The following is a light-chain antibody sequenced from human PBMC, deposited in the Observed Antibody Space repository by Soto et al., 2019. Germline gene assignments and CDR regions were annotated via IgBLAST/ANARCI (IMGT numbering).Light chain of an antibody. Sequence: QSALTQPASVSGSPGQSITISCTGTSRDVGGYNYVSWYQQHPGKAPKLMIYEVSNRPSGVSNRFSGSKSGNTASLPISGLQAEDAADYYCSAYTSSSTLVFGGGTKLTVL. J-gene: IGLJ3*02. V-gene: IGLV2-14*01. CDR3: SAYTSSSTLV. CDR2: EVS. CDR1: SRDVGGYNY.